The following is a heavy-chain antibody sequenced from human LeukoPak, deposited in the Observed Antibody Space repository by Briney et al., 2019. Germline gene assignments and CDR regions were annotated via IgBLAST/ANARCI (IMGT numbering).Heavy chain of an antibody. CDR2: IYYTENTGTT. V-gene: IGHV4-39*07. CDR1: GVSIRSSGDY. CDR3: ARGLPNRSVVVVPAAFDY. Sequence: SETLSLTCSVSGVSIRSSGDYWGWIRQSPGKGLEWIGSIYYTENTGTTSYNPSLRSRVTISVDTSKNQFSLNVTSVTAADTAIYYCARGLPNRSVVVVPAAFDYWGQGTRVTVSS. D-gene: IGHD2-2*01. J-gene: IGHJ4*02.